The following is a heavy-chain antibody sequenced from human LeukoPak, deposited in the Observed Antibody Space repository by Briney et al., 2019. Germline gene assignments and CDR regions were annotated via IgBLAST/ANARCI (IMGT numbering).Heavy chain of an antibody. D-gene: IGHD5-18*01. Sequence: PSETLSLTCAVYGGSFSGYYWSWIRQPPGKGLEWIGEINHSGSTNYNPSLKSRVTIPVDTSKNQFSLKLSSVTAADTAVYYCAGGAGYSYYFDYWGQGTLVTVSS. CDR1: GGSFSGYY. J-gene: IGHJ4*02. CDR2: INHSGST. CDR3: AGGAGYSYYFDY. V-gene: IGHV4-34*01.